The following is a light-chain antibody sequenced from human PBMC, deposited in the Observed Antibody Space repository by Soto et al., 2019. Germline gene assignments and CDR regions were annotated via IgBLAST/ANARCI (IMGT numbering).Light chain of an antibody. CDR1: PSITSW. V-gene: IGKV1-5*03. CDR2: KAS. CDR3: QHYNTYWT. J-gene: IGKJ1*01. Sequence: DIQMTQSPSTLSASVGDRVTITCRASPSITSWLAWYQQKPGKAPKLLIYKASILESGVPSRFSGSGSGTDFTLTISSLQPDDFATYYCQHYNTYWTFGQGTKVEIK.